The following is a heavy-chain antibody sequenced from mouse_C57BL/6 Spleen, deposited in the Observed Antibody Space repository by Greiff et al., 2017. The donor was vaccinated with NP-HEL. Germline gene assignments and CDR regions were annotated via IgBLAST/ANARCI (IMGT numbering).Heavy chain of an antibody. CDR3: AREETAQGGFAY. Sequence: VQLKESEGGLVQPGSSMKLSCTASGFTFSDYYMAWVRQVPEKGLEWVANINYDGSSTYYLDSLKSRFIISRDNAKNILYLQMSSLKSEDTATYYCAREETAQGGFAYWGQGTLVTVSA. D-gene: IGHD3-2*02. J-gene: IGHJ3*01. CDR1: GFTFSDYY. CDR2: INYDGSST. V-gene: IGHV5-16*01.